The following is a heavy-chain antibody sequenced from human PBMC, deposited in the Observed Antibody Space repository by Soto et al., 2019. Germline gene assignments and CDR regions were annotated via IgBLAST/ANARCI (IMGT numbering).Heavy chain of an antibody. CDR2: ISGSGDST. V-gene: IGHV3-23*01. CDR3: AKDYRAYYTSRSQYNWFDP. J-gene: IGHJ5*02. Sequence: GGSLRLSCAASGFTFSSYAMSWVRQAPGKGLEWVSAISGSGDSTYYADSAKGRFTISRDNSKDGLYLQMSSLRAEDTAVYYCAKDYRAYYTSRSQYNWFDPWGQGTLVTVSS. D-gene: IGHD3-10*01. CDR1: GFTFSSYA.